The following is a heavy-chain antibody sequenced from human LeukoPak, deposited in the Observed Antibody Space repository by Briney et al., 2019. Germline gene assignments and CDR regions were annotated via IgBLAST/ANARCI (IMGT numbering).Heavy chain of an antibody. CDR2: IYISGST. D-gene: IGHD1-26*01. CDR1: GGSISSGNYY. Sequence: SETLSLTCTVSGGSISSGNYYWSWIRQPAGKGLEWIGRIYISGSTNYNPSLKRRVTISVDTSKNQFSLKLSSVTAADTAVYYCAGRIVGATGEYYFDYWGQGTLVTVSS. J-gene: IGHJ4*02. V-gene: IGHV4-61*02. CDR3: AGRIVGATGEYYFDY.